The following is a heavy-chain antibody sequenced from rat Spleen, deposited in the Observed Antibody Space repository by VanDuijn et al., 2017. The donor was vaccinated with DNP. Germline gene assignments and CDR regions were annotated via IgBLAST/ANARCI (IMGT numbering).Heavy chain of an antibody. J-gene: IGHJ2*01. D-gene: IGHD1-5*01. CDR1: GYSISSNYR. CDR3: ARWNIGTTTLDY. V-gene: IGHV3-3*01. CDR2: INSAGST. Sequence: EVQLQESGPGLVKPSQSLSLTCSVTGYSISSNYRWNWIRKFPGNTLEWMGYINSAGSTNYNPSLKSRISITRDTSKNQFFLQVNSVTTEDTGTYYCARWNIGTTTLDYWGQGVMVTVSS.